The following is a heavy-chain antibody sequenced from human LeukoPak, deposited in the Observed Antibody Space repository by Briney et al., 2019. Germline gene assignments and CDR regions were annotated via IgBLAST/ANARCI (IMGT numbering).Heavy chain of an antibody. Sequence: GGSLRLPCAASGFTFSSYSMNWVRQAPGKGLEWVSYISSSSSTIYYADSVKGRFTISRDNAKNSLYLQMNSLRAEDTAVYYCARDRGFLEWSRWGQGTLVTVSS. CDR3: ARDRGFLEWSR. V-gene: IGHV3-48*01. D-gene: IGHD3-3*01. CDR1: GFTFSSYS. J-gene: IGHJ4*02. CDR2: ISSSSSTI.